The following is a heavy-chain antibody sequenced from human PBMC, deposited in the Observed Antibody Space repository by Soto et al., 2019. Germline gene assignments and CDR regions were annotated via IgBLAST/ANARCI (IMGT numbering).Heavy chain of an antibody. CDR1: GGSFSTYY. V-gene: IGHV4-59*01. CDR2: VSYSGTT. Sequence: SETLSLTCTVSGGSFSTYYWSWIRQPPGKGLEWIGYVSYSGTTNYSPSLKSRVTISLDTSKNEFSLKLRSATAADTAVYYCARDRGSLTTGDGTFDIWGPGTMVTVSS. J-gene: IGHJ3*02. D-gene: IGHD4-17*01. CDR3: ARDRGSLTTGDGTFDI.